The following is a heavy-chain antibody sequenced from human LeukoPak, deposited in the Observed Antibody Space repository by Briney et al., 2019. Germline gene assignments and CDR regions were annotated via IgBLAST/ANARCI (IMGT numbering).Heavy chain of an antibody. Sequence: PGGSLRLSRAPSGFTSSSYSMNWVRQAPGKGLEWVSSISSSSSYIYYTDSVKGRFTISRDNAKNSLYLHLTSLIAEDTAVYYCARDAPFDYWGQGTLVTVSS. CDR3: ARDAPFDY. CDR2: ISSSSSYI. CDR1: GFTSSSYS. J-gene: IGHJ4*02. V-gene: IGHV3-21*01.